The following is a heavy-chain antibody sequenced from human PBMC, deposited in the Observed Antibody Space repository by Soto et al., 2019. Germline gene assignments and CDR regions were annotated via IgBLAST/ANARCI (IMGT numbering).Heavy chain of an antibody. CDR3: ARAGFSYGKLLF. D-gene: IGHD3-10*01. CDR2: VFYSGDT. CDR1: GGPIKTGDYY. J-gene: IGHJ4*02. V-gene: IGHV4-30-4*01. Sequence: PSETLSLTCYVSGGPIKTGDYYWNWIRQPPGKGLEWIGYVFYSGDTNYSPSLKSRAALSMDTPKNQFSLSLTSVSDAETAVYYCARAGFSYGKLLFWGQGIRVTVS.